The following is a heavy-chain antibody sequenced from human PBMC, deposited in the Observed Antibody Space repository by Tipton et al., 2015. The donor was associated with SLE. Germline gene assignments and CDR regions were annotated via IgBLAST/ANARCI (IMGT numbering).Heavy chain of an antibody. J-gene: IGHJ6*02. V-gene: IGHV3-30-3*01. CDR2: IPSAGSNK. D-gene: IGHD1-1*01. Sequence: SLRLSCAASGFTLRTHAVRWVRQAPGKGLEWVPLIPSAGSNKYLADSVKDRFTISRDNSKNILYLQRNSLRVDDTAVYYCGTTTTDYDMDVWGQGTTVTVS. CDR3: GTTTTDYDMDV. CDR1: GFTLRTHA.